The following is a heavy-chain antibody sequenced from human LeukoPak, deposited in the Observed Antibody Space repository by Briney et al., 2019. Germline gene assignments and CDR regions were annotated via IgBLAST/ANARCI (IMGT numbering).Heavy chain of an antibody. Sequence: QPGGSRRLSCAASGFTFSSYWMSWVRQAPGKGLEWVANIKQDGSEKYYVDSVKGRFTISRDNAKNSLYLQMNSLRAEDTAVYYCARDLADSSGYYGYYYYYMDVWGKGTTVTVSS. V-gene: IGHV3-7*01. D-gene: IGHD3-22*01. CDR3: ARDLADSSGYYGYYYYYMDV. CDR1: GFTFSSYW. J-gene: IGHJ6*03. CDR2: IKQDGSEK.